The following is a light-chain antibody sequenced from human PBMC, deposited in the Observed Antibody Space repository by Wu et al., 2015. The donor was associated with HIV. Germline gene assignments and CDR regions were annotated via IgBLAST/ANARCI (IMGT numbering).Light chain of an antibody. CDR2: GAS. J-gene: IGKJ3*01. CDR3: QEYHDWPPAFT. CDR1: QXIGRK. Sequence: SPGKRRHSVCRANQXIGRKLAWYQQKPGQAPRFLILGASTRVTGVPARFRGSGSGTEFTLTIARLQSDDFAVYYCQEYHDWPPAFTFGPGTKVEIK. V-gene: IGKV3-15*01.